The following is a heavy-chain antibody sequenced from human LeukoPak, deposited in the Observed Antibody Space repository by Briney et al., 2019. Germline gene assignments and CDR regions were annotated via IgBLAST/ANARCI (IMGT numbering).Heavy chain of an antibody. D-gene: IGHD3-22*01. CDR3: ARGTPYDSSGYRTRPLFDY. CDR1: GDAVINNHYY. V-gene: IGHV4-39*07. CDR2: IFYSGALFSRGDT. J-gene: IGHJ4*02. Sequence: PSETLSLTCNVSGDAVINNHYYWGWIRQSPGKSLEWIANIFYSGALFSRGDTYYNPSLKSRVTISVDTSKNQFSLKLSSVTAADTAVYYCARGTPYDSSGYRTRPLFDYWGQGTLVTVSS.